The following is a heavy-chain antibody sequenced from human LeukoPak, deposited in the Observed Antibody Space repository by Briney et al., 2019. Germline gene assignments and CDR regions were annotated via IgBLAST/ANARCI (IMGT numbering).Heavy chain of an antibody. D-gene: IGHD2-2*01. V-gene: IGHV3-23*03. CDR2: IYSGGST. Sequence: GGSLRLSCAASGFTFDDYAMHWVRQAPGKGLEWVSVIYSGGSTYYADSVKGRFTISRDNSKNTLYLQMNSLRAEDTAVYYCAKGIGDCSSTSCYGGSAFDIWGQGTMVTVSS. CDR1: GFTFDDYA. CDR3: AKGIGDCSSTSCYGGSAFDI. J-gene: IGHJ3*02.